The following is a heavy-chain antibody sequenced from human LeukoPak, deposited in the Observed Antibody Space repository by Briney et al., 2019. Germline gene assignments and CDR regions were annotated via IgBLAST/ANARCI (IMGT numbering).Heavy chain of an antibody. J-gene: IGHJ6*03. CDR1: GFTFSSYS. D-gene: IGHD1-26*01. V-gene: IGHV3-21*03. CDR3: TKNYYISYYYYYMDV. CDR2: ISSSSSYI. Sequence: PGGSLRLSCAASGFTFSSYSMNWVRQAPGKGLEWVSSISSSSSYIYYADSVKGRFTISRDNAKNSLYLQMNSLKTEDTAVYYCTKNYYISYYYYYMDVWGKGTTVTVSS.